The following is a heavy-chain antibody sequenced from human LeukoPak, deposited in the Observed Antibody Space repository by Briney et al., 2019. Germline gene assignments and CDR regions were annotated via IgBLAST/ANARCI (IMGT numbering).Heavy chain of an antibody. V-gene: IGHV1-18*01. Sequence: ASVKVSCKASGYTFTSYGISWVRQAPRQGLEWMGWISAYNGNTNYAQKLQGRVTMTTDTSTSTAYMELRSLRSDDTAVYYCARDWYCSGGSCYGSDQYFDYWGQGTLVTVSS. CDR1: GYTFTSYG. CDR3: ARDWYCSGGSCYGSDQYFDY. J-gene: IGHJ4*02. D-gene: IGHD2-15*01. CDR2: ISAYNGNT.